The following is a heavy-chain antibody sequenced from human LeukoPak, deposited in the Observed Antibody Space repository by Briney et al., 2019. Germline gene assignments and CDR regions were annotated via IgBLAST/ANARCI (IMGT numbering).Heavy chain of an antibody. CDR3: ARALYSMTTVTTEYWFDY. J-gene: IGHJ4*02. CDR1: GGSISSGDYY. Sequence: SQTLSLTCTVSGGSISSGDYYWSWIRQPPGKGLGWIGYIYYSGSTYYNPSLQSRVIISVDTSKNQFSLKLTSVTAADTAVYYCARALYSMTTVTTEYWFDYWGQGTLVTVSS. V-gene: IGHV4-30-4*01. D-gene: IGHD4-17*01. CDR2: IYYSGST.